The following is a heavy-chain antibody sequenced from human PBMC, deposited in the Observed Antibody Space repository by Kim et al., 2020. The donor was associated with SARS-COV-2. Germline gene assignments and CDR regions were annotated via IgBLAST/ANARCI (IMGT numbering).Heavy chain of an antibody. CDR3: ARLETGIAAGGYFDY. D-gene: IGHD6-13*01. V-gene: IGHV4-39*01. J-gene: IGHJ4*02. Sequence: SETLSLTCTVSGGSISSSSYYWGWIRQPPGKGLEWIGSIYYSGSTYYNPSLKSRVTISVDTSKNQFSLKLSSVTAADTAVYYCARLETGIAAGGYFDYWGQGTLVTVSS. CDR1: GGSISSSSYY. CDR2: IYYSGST.